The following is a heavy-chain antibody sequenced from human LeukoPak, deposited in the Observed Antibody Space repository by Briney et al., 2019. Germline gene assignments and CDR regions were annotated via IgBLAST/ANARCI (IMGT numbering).Heavy chain of an antibody. V-gene: IGHV3-53*01. CDR3: ARDVGVDYLFDY. Sequence: GGSLRLSCAASGFTVSSNYMSWVRQAPGKGLEWVSVIYSGGSTYYADSVKGRFTISRDNAYNSLYLQMNSLRAEDTAVYYCARDVGVDYLFDYWGQGTLVTVSS. J-gene: IGHJ4*02. CDR2: IYSGGST. CDR1: GFTVSSNY. D-gene: IGHD2/OR15-2a*01.